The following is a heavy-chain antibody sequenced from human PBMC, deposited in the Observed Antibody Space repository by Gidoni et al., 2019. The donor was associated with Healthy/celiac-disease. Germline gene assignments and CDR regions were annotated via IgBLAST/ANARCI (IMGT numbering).Heavy chain of an antibody. J-gene: IGHJ5*02. Sequence: QVQLVESGGGVVQHGRSRRLSCAASGFNCSSYAMHWGRQAPGQGLAWWAVISYVGSNKYYSDSMKGRFTISRENSKNTLYLQMNSLRAEDTAVYYCARGEDIVVVVAATGWFDPWGQGTLVTVSS. V-gene: IGHV3-30-3*01. D-gene: IGHD2-15*01. CDR3: ARGEDIVVVVAATGWFDP. CDR2: ISYVGSNK. CDR1: GFNCSSYA.